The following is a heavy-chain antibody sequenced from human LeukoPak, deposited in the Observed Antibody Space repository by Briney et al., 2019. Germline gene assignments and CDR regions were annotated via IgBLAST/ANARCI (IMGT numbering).Heavy chain of an antibody. J-gene: IGHJ4*02. CDR3: TVNLVAAALGY. CDR2: ILSKVGGETT. V-gene: IGHV3-15*07. Sequence: GGSLRLSCAASGFTFSSYAMHWVRQAPGKGPEWVGRILSKVGGETTDYAAPVKGRFLISRDDSKNTLYLQMDSLKTEDTAVYYCTVNLVAAALGYWGQGTLVTVSS. CDR1: GFTFSSYA. D-gene: IGHD5-12*01.